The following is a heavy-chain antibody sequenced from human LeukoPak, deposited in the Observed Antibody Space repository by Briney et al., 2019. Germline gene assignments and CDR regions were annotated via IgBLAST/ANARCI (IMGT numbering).Heavy chain of an antibody. V-gene: IGHV1-24*01. J-gene: IGHJ6*03. CDR3: ARLAAGTTTVRYYYYYMDV. D-gene: IGHD6-13*01. CDR1: GYTLTELS. Sequence: ASVKVSCKVSGYTLTELSMHWVRQAPGKGLEWMGGFDPEDGETIYAQKFQGRVTMTEDTSTDTAYMELSSLRSEDTAVYYCARLAAGTTTVRYYYYYMDVWGKGTTVTVSS. CDR2: FDPEDGET.